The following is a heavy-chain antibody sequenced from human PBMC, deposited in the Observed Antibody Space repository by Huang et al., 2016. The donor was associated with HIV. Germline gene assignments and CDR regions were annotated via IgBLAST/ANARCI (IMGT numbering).Heavy chain of an antibody. V-gene: IGHV3-21*01. D-gene: IGHD3-22*01. CDR2: MSGSSTYI. J-gene: IGHJ4*02. Sequence: EVQLVESGGGLVKPGGSLRLSCAVSGFNFNSYTMIWVRQAPGRGREWVSSMSGSSTYIYYADSVEGRFTISRDNAKNSLFLQMSSLRAEDTAIYYCARCCDYYDTSPGHYWGQGTLVTVSS. CDR3: ARCCDYYDTSPGHY. CDR1: GFNFNSYT.